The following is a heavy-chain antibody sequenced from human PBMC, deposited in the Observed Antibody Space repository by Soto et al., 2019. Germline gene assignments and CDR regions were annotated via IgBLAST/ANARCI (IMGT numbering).Heavy chain of an antibody. V-gene: IGHV4-59*01. CDR3: ARRYGASFDY. CDR2: IYYSGST. D-gene: IGHD4-17*01. CDR1: GVSISSYY. J-gene: IGHJ4*02. Sequence: PSETLSLTCPVSGVSISSYYWSWIRQPPGKGLEWIGYIYYSGSTNYNPSLKSRVTISVDTSKNQFSLKLSSVTAADTAVYYCARRYGASFDYWGQGTLVTVSS.